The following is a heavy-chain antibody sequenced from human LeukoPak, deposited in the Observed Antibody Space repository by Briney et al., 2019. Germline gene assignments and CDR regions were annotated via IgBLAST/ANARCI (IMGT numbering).Heavy chain of an antibody. Sequence: SETLSLTCTVSGGSISSSSYYWGWIRQPPGKGLEWIGSIYYSGSTYYNPSLKSRVTISVDASKNQFSLNLSSVTAADTAVYYCAREGMYSSSSYLDTWGQGTLVTVSS. CDR2: IYYSGST. CDR1: GGSISSSSYY. D-gene: IGHD6-6*01. CDR3: AREGMYSSSSYLDT. J-gene: IGHJ5*02. V-gene: IGHV4-39*07.